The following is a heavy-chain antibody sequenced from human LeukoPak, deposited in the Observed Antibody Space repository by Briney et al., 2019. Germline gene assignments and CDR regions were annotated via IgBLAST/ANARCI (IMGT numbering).Heavy chain of an antibody. CDR3: ARDCSGGSCYGAFDI. D-gene: IGHD2-15*01. J-gene: IGHJ3*02. V-gene: IGHV4-30-2*05. CDR1: GGSISSGGYS. Sequence: PSETLSLTCAVSGGSISSGGYSWSWVRQPPGKGLEWIGYIYHSGSTYYNPSLKSRITISVDTSENRFSLKLSSVTATDTAVYYCARDCSGGSCYGAFDIWGQGTMVTVSS. CDR2: IYHSGST.